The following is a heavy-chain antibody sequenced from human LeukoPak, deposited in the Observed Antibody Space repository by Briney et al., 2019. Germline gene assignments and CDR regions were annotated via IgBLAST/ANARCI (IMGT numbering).Heavy chain of an antibody. CDR2: IYPGESDT. Sequence: GESLQISCKGSGYIFTSYWIGWGRQLPGKGLEWMGIIYPGESDTRYSPSFQGQVTILADKSISTAYLQWISLKASDTAMSYCARRGIESLDIWGQGTMVTVSS. CDR1: GYIFTSYW. D-gene: IGHD6-13*01. J-gene: IGHJ3*02. V-gene: IGHV5-51*01. CDR3: ARRGIESLDI.